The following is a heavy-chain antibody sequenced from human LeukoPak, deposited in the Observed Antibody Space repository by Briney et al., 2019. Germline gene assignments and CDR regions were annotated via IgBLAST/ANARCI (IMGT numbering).Heavy chain of an antibody. CDR3: AREPDQDGHNYFDF. Sequence: SETLSLTCTVSGGSISSYYWSWIRQPAGKGLEWIGRIYTSGSTNYNPSLKSRVTMSVDTSKNQFSLKLSSVTAADTAVYYCAREPDQDGHNYFDFWGQGTLVTVSS. D-gene: IGHD5-24*01. CDR1: GGSISSYY. J-gene: IGHJ4*02. CDR2: IYTSGST. V-gene: IGHV4-4*07.